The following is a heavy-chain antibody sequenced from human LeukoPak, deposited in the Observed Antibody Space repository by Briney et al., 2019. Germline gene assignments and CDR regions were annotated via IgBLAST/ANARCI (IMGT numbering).Heavy chain of an antibody. V-gene: IGHV4-38-2*02. D-gene: IGHD2-2*01. CDR1: GYSISSGYY. J-gene: IGHJ6*03. Sequence: SETLSLTCAVSGYSISSGYYWGWIRQPPGKGLEWIGRIYTSGSTNYNPSLKSRVTMSVDTSKNQFSLKLSSVTAADTAVYYCARDVIVVVPAAPGYYYMDVWGKGTTVTVSS. CDR2: IYTSGST. CDR3: ARDVIVVVPAAPGYYYMDV.